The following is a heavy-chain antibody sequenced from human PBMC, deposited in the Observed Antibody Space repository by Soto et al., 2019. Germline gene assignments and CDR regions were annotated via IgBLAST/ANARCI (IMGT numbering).Heavy chain of an antibody. CDR2: VDVGGGST. D-gene: IGHD3-10*01. V-gene: IGHV3-23*01. CDR1: GFTFSTHA. J-gene: IGHJ3*02. CDR3: GRDSGPRGGEACYI. Sequence: EVQLLESGGGLVQPGGSLRLSCAASGFTFSTHAMIWVRQAPGKGLNWVSTVDVGGGSTYYTDSVKGRFTVSRDNSKNIVYLHPNNLLDEDAALYFCGRDSGPRGGEACYIWGQGTMVSVSS.